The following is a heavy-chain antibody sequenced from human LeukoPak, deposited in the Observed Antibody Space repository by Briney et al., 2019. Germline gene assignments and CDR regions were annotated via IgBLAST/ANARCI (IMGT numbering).Heavy chain of an antibody. Sequence: ASVKVSCKASGYTFTKYYLHWVRQAPGQGREGMGVIKPSGGNTNYSQKFQGRLTMTSDTSTSAVYIQLSSLRSEDTAVYYCARGGAYYDSGSSYNVGWFDPWGQGTLVTVSS. CDR3: ARGGAYYDSGSSYNVGWFDP. J-gene: IGHJ5*02. D-gene: IGHD3-10*01. V-gene: IGHV1-46*01. CDR2: IKPSGGNT. CDR1: GYTFTKYY.